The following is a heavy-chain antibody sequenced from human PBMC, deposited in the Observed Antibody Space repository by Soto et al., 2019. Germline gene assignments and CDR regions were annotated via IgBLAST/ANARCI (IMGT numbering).Heavy chain of an antibody. CDR3: ATDRGGGWELNYYFDY. Sequence: ASVKVSCKVSGYTLTELSMHWVRQAPGKGLEWMGGFDPEDGETIYAQKFQGRVTMTEDTSTDTAYMELSSLRSEDTAVYYCATDRGGGWELNYYFDYWGQGTLVTVPQ. CDR2: FDPEDGET. J-gene: IGHJ4*02. CDR1: GYTLTELS. V-gene: IGHV1-24*01. D-gene: IGHD1-26*01.